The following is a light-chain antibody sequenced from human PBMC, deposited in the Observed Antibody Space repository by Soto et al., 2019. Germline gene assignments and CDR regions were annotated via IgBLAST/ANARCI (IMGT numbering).Light chain of an antibody. J-gene: IGKJ5*01. Sequence: DIVMTQSPLSLPVTPGEPASISCRSSQSLLHSNGYNYLDWYQQKPGQAPSLLIFGASNRATGIPDRFSGSGSGTDFTLTISRLEPEDTAVYYCQQYGSSPLITFGQGTRLEIK. CDR1: QSLLHSNGYNY. CDR3: QQYGSSPLIT. V-gene: IGKV2-28*01. CDR2: GAS.